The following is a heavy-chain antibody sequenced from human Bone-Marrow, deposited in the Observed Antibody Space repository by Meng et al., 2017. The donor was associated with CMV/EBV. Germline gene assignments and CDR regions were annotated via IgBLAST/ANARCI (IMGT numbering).Heavy chain of an antibody. V-gene: IGHV3-30*02. CDR1: GFTFSSYG. CDR3: ARDFNSGNWFDP. Sequence: GGSLRLSCAASGFTFSSYGMHWVRQAPGKGLEWVAFIRYDGSNKYYADSVKGRFTISRDNSKNTLYLQMNSLRADDTGVYHCARDFNSGNWFDPWGQGTLVTVSS. J-gene: IGHJ5*02. D-gene: IGHD1-1*01. CDR2: IRYDGSNK.